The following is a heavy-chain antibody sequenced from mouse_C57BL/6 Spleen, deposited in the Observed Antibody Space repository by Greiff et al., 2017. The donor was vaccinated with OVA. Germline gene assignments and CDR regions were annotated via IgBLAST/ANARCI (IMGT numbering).Heavy chain of an antibody. V-gene: IGHV1-69*01. J-gene: IGHJ3*01. CDR1: GYTFTSYW. Sequence: QVQLQQPGAELVMPGASVKLSCKASGYTFTSYWMHWVKQRPGQGLEWIGEIDPSDSYTNYNQKFKGKSTLTVDKSSSTAYMQLGSLTSEDSAVYYCAGGLRLAWFAYWGQGTLVTVSA. D-gene: IGHD3-2*02. CDR3: AGGLRLAWFAY. CDR2: IDPSDSYT.